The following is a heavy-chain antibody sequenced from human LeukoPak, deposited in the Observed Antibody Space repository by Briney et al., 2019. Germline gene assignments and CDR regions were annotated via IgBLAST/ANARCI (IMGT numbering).Heavy chain of an antibody. J-gene: IGHJ4*02. V-gene: IGHV4-4*07. Sequence: KPSETLSLTCAVSGGSISRYLWSWIRQPAGKGLEWLGRIHTNGTTTYSPSFQSRITMSIDTSKKQISLRLSSVTAADTAVYYCARVLDTAMENWGQGTLVTVSS. CDR1: GGSISRYL. CDR2: IHTNGTT. D-gene: IGHD5-18*01. CDR3: ARVLDTAMEN.